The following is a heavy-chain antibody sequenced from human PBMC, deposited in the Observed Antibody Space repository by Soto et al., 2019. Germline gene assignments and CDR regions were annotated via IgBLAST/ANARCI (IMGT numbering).Heavy chain of an antibody. CDR1: GFTFSSYA. Sequence: QLGGSLRLSCAASGFTFSSYAMHWVRQAPGKGLEWVAVISYDGSNKYYADSVKGRFTISRDNSKNTLYLQMNSLRAEDTAVYYCARGGYCSGGSCLYYYGMDVWGQGTTVTVSS. J-gene: IGHJ6*02. D-gene: IGHD2-15*01. CDR2: ISYDGSNK. V-gene: IGHV3-30-3*01. CDR3: ARGGYCSGGSCLYYYGMDV.